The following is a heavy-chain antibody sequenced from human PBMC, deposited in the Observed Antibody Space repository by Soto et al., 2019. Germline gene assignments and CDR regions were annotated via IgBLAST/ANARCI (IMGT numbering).Heavy chain of an antibody. CDR2: INPSGGST. CDR1: GYTFTSYY. J-gene: IGHJ5*02. V-gene: IGHV1-46*01. CDR3: ARDGAGTTYWFDP. D-gene: IGHD1-7*01. Sequence: QVQLVQSGAEVKKPGASVKVSCKASGYTFTSYYMHWVRQAPGQGPEWMGIINPSGGSTSYAQKFQGRVTMTRDTATSTVYMELSSLRSEDTAVYYCARDGAGTTYWFDPWGQGTLVTVSS.